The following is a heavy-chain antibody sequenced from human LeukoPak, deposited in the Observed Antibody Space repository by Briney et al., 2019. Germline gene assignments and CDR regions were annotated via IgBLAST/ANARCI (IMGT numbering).Heavy chain of an antibody. CDR3: ARLEEDLTLGVAGYWFVP. CDR1: GYSFTTHW. V-gene: IGHV5-51*01. CDR2: IYPDDSNT. Sequence: GESLKISCKGSGYSFTTHWIGWVRQMPGKGLEWMGIIYPDDSNTRYSPSFQGQVTLSADKSINTAYLQWSSLRASDTAMYYCARLEEDLTLGVAGYWFVPWGQGTLVTVS. J-gene: IGHJ5*02. D-gene: IGHD3-16*01.